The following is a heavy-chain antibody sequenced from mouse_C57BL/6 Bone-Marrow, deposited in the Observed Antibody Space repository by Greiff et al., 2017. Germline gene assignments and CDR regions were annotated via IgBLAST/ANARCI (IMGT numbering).Heavy chain of an antibody. CDR2: INPYNGGT. CDR1: GYTFTDYY. Sequence: VQLKESGPVLVKPGASVKMSCKASGYTFTDYYMNWVKQSHGKSLEWIGVINPYNGGTSYNQKFKGKATLTVDKSSSTAYMELNSLTSEDSAVYYCARRYYDYFAWFAYWGQGTLVTVSA. V-gene: IGHV1-19*01. D-gene: IGHD2-4*01. J-gene: IGHJ3*01. CDR3: ARRYYDYFAWFAY.